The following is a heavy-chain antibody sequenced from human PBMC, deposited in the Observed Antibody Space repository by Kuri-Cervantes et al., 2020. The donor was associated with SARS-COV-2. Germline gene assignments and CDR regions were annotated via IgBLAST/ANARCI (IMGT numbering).Heavy chain of an antibody. V-gene: IGHV3-7*01. CDR3: ARAFCSSTSCYYFDY. Sequence: GESLKISCAASGFTFSSYWMSWVRQAPGKGLEWVANIKQDGSEKYYVDSVKGRFTISRDNSKNTLYLQMNSLRAEDTAVYYCARAFCSSTSCYYFDYWGQGTLVTVSS. CDR1: GFTFSSYW. J-gene: IGHJ4*02. CDR2: IKQDGSEK. D-gene: IGHD2-2*01.